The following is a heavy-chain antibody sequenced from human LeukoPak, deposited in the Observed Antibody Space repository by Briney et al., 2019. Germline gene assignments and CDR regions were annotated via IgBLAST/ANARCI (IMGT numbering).Heavy chain of an antibody. V-gene: IGHV4-39*01. CDR3: ARQSSPGLELRRAHFDY. D-gene: IGHD1-7*01. J-gene: IGHJ4*02. CDR2: IYYSGST. Sequence: KTSETLSLTCTVSGGSISSISYYWGWIRQPPGKGLEWIGTIYYSGSTYYNPSLKSRVTISVDTSKNQFSLKLSSVTAGDTAVYNCARQSSPGLELRRAHFDYWGQGTLVTVSS. CDR1: GGSISSISYY.